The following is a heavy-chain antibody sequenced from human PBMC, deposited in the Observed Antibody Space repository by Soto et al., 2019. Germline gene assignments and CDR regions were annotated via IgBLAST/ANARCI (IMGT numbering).Heavy chain of an antibody. CDR3: ARVEWGAAAFDY. D-gene: IGHD3-3*01. J-gene: IGHJ4*02. V-gene: IGHV1-69*02. CDR1: GSTFSSYT. Sequence: QVQLVQSGAEVKKPGSSVKVSCKASGSTFSSYTISWVRQAPGQGLEWMGRIIPILGIANYAQKFQGRVTITADKSTSTAYMELSSLRSEDTAVYYCARVEWGAAAFDYWGQGTLVTVSS. CDR2: IIPILGIA.